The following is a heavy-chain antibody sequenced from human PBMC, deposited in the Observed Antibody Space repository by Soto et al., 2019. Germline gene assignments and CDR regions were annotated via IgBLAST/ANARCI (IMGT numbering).Heavy chain of an antibody. J-gene: IGHJ6*03. D-gene: IGHD6-6*01. Sequence: EVQLVESGGGLVQPGRSLRLSCAVSGFTFDDYAMHWVRQAPGKGLEWVSAIDWNSATTDYADSVKGRFTISRDNAKDSLYLQMNGLRAEDTALYYCARDVAPRPRYMDVWGKGTTVTVSS. CDR2: IDWNSATT. CDR1: GFTFDDYA. V-gene: IGHV3-9*01. CDR3: ARDVAPRPRYMDV.